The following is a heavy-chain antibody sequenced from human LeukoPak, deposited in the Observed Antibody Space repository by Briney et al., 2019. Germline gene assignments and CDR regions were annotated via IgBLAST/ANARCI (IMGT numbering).Heavy chain of an antibody. CDR1: GYTFTGYY. D-gene: IGHD3-10*01. Sequence: GASVKVSCKASGYTFTGYYMHWVRQAPGQGLEWMGWINPNSGGTNYAQKFQGWVTMTRDTSISTAYMELSRLRSDDTAVYYCARASGGSGSYPYYYYGMDVWGQGTTVTVSS. J-gene: IGHJ6*02. V-gene: IGHV1-2*04. CDR2: INPNSGGT. CDR3: ARASGGSGSYPYYYYGMDV.